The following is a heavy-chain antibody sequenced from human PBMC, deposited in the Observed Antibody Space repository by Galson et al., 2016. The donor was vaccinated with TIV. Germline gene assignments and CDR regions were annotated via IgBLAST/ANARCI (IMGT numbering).Heavy chain of an antibody. D-gene: IGHD5-12*01. CDR1: GFTFDDYA. CDR3: ARDRGMSNHYFDL. CDR2: ISVSGGDT. J-gene: IGHJ2*01. Sequence: SLRLSCATSGFTFDDYAMAWVRQAPGKGLEWISGISVSGGDTFKADSLGGRFTISRDNSKGLLFLQMDSLRPEDTAVYYCARDRGMSNHYFDLWGRGTLVTVSS. V-gene: IGHV3-23*01.